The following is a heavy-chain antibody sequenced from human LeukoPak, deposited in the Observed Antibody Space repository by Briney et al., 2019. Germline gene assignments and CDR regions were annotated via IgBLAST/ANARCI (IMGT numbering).Heavy chain of an antibody. V-gene: IGHV3-23*01. CDR2: ITTSGST. CDR3: AKAPVWNYYYGLDV. J-gene: IGHJ6*04. D-gene: IGHD2-21*01. CDR1: GLTASHNVNNA. Sequence: QTGGSLRLSCAASGLTASHNVNNAMSWVRHAPGKGLEWVSGITTSGSTYYADSVKGRFTISRENSNNTLYLHMDSLRAEDTAVYYCAKAPVWNYYYGLDVWGKGTTVTVSS.